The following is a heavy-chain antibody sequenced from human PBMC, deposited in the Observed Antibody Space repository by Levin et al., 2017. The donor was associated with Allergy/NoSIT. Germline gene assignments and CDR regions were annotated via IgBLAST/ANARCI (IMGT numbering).Heavy chain of an antibody. CDR3: AKDQTAMVNYFDY. CDR1: GFTFSSYA. J-gene: IGHJ4*02. Sequence: GESLKISCAASGFTFSSYAMSWVRQAPGKGLEWVSAISGSGGSTYYADSVKGRFTISRDNSKNTLYLQMNSLRAEDTAVYYCAKDQTAMVNYFDYWGQGTLVTVSS. V-gene: IGHV3-23*01. D-gene: IGHD5-18*01. CDR2: ISGSGGST.